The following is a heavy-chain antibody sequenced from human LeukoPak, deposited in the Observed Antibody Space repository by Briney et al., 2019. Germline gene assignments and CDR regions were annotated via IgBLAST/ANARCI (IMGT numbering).Heavy chain of an antibody. CDR1: GGSISSSSYY. D-gene: IGHD3-3*01. CDR3: ARHRNGAYDFWSGYQTGVHYFDY. Sequence: SETLSLTCTVSGGSISSSSYYWGWIRQPPGKGLEWIGSIYYSGSTYYNPSLKSRVTITVDTSKNQFSLKLSSVTAADTAVYYCARHRNGAYDFWSGYQTGVHYFDYWGQGTLVTVSS. V-gene: IGHV4-39*01. CDR2: IYYSGST. J-gene: IGHJ4*02.